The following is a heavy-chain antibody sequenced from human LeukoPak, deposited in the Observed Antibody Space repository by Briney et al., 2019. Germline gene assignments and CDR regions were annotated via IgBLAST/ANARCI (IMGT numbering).Heavy chain of an antibody. CDR2: INHSGST. CDR3: ARGVRDGYNYSFDY. CDR1: GGSFSGYY. V-gene: IGHV4-34*01. D-gene: IGHD5-24*01. J-gene: IGHJ4*02. Sequence: SETLSLTCAVYGGSFSGYYWSWIRQPPGKGLEWIGEINHSGSTNYNPSLKSRVTISVDTSKNQFSLKLSSVTAADTAAYYCARGVRDGYNYSFDYWGQGTLVTVSS.